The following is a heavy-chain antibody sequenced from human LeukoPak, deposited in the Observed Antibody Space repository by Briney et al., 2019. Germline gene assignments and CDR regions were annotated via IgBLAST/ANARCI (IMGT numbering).Heavy chain of an antibody. CDR1: GFTFSNYI. J-gene: IGHJ5*02. Sequence: GGSLRLSCAASGFTFSNYIMNWVRQAPGRGLEWVSSISSSSRYIYYADSVKGRFTISRDNSKNTLYLQMNSLRAEDTAVYYCAKDGDSNYEFDPWGQGTLVTVSS. CDR3: AKDGDSNYEFDP. CDR2: ISSSSRYI. V-gene: IGHV3-21*04. D-gene: IGHD4-11*01.